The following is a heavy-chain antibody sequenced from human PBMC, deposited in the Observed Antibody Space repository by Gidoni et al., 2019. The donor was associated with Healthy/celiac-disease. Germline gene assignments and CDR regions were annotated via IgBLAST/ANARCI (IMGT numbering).Heavy chain of an antibody. D-gene: IGHD5-12*01. CDR2: ISGSGVST. CDR1: GFTFSRCA. J-gene: IGHJ4*02. CDR3: AKENRQTYVDIVATIRGGFDY. Sequence: EVQLLESGGGLVKHGGSIRLPYAASGFTFSRCAMSWSRQAPGKGLEWVSAISGSGVSTYSADSVKGRFTISRDNSKNTLYLQMNSLRAEDTAVYYCAKENRQTYVDIVATIRGGFDYWGQGTLVTVSS. V-gene: IGHV3-23*01.